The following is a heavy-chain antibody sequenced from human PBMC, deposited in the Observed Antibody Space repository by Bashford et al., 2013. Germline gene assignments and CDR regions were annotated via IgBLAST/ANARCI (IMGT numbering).Heavy chain of an antibody. CDR2: ISAYNGNT. Sequence: VASVKVSCKASGYTFTSYGISWVRQAPGQGLEWMGWISAYNGNTNYAQKLQGRVTITADKSTSTAYMELSSLRSEDTAVYYCATTNPVVTPKNDAFDIWGQGTMVTVSS. D-gene: IGHD4-23*01. J-gene: IGHJ3*02. CDR3: ATTNPVVTPKNDAFDI. V-gene: IGHV1-18*01. CDR1: GYTFTSYG.